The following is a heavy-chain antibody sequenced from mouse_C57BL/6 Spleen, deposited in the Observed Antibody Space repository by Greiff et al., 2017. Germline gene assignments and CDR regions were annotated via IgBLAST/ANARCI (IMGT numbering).Heavy chain of an antibody. Sequence: EVMLVESEGGLVQPGSSMKLSCTASGFTFSDYYMAWVRQVPEKGLEWVANINYDGSSTYYLDSLKSRFIISRDNAKNILYLQMSSLKSEDTATYYCARGGGDYYAMDYWGQGTSVTVST. CDR1: GFTFSDYY. J-gene: IGHJ4*01. CDR3: ARGGGDYYAMDY. V-gene: IGHV5-16*01. CDR2: INYDGSST.